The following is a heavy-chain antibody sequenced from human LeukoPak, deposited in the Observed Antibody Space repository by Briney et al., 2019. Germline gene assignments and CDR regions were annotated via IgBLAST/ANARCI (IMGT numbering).Heavy chain of an antibody. CDR2: IKQDGSGK. D-gene: IGHD2-2*01. CDR1: GFTFSSYW. V-gene: IGHV3-7*01. Sequence: PGGSLRLSCAASGFTFSSYWMVWVRQAPGKGLEWVASIKQDGSGKYYVDSMKGRFTISRDNAKNSLYLQMNSLRAEDTAVYYCARMPRGPDVWGKGTTVTVSS. CDR3: ARMPRGPDV. J-gene: IGHJ6*04.